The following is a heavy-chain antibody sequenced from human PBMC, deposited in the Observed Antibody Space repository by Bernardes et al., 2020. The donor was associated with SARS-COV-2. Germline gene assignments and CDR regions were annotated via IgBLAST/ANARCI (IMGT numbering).Heavy chain of an antibody. CDR1: GNTFTSYA. Sequence: SVKVSCKTSGNTFTSYAVIWVRQTPGQGLECMGGIIPLFGTTNYAQNFQGRVTIAADESTSTVYMELSSLRSEDTAMYYCARSGTYPDAFDIWGQGTMVTVSS. V-gene: IGHV1-69*13. J-gene: IGHJ3*02. CDR3: ARSGTYPDAFDI. CDR2: IIPLFGTT. D-gene: IGHD1-26*01.